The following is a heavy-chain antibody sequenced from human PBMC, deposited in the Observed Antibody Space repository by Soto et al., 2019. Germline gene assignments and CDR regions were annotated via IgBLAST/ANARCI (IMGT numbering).Heavy chain of an antibody. V-gene: IGHV1-18*01. D-gene: IGHD3-3*01. J-gene: IGHJ4*02. Sequence: QVQLVQSGAEVKKPGASVKVSCKASGYTFTSYGISWVRQAPGQGLEWMGWISAYNGNTNYAQKLQGRVTMTTDTTTRTAYMKLRSLRSDDTAVYYCASFWSGFKVLDYGGQGTLVTVSS. CDR1: GYTFTSYG. CDR3: ASFWSGFKVLDY. CDR2: ISAYNGNT.